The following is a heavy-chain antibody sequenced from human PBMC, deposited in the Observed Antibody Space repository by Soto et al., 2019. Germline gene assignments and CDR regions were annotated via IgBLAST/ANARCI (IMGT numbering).Heavy chain of an antibody. Sequence: GGSLRLSCAASGFTVSSNYMSWVRQAPGKGLEWVSVIYSGGSTYYADSVKGRFTISRDNSKNTVYLQMNSLRADDTAVYYCAKDGGYTSSCYYFDYWGQGAPVTVSS. CDR3: AKDGGYTSSCYYFDY. CDR1: GFTVSSNY. CDR2: IYSGGST. J-gene: IGHJ4*02. V-gene: IGHV3-66*01. D-gene: IGHD6-13*01.